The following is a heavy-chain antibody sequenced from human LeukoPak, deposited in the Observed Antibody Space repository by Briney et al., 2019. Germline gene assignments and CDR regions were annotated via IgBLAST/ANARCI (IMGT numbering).Heavy chain of an antibody. CDR1: GFTFSSYW. V-gene: IGHV3-74*01. Sequence: HPGGSLRLSCAASGFTFSSYWMHWVRQAPGKGLVWVSSINIDGSSTNYADSVKGRFAISRHNAKNTLYLQMNSLRAEDTAVYYCARGGDSGSYCNYWGQGTLVTVSS. D-gene: IGHD3-10*01. J-gene: IGHJ4*02. CDR3: ARGGDSGSYCNY. CDR2: INIDGSST.